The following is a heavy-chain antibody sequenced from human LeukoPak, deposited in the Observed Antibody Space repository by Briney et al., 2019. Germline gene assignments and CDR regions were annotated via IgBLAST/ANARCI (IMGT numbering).Heavy chain of an antibody. J-gene: IGHJ3*02. CDR1: GYTFTSYA. CDR2: INAGNGNT. Sequence: ASVNVSCKASGYTFTSYAMHWVRQAPGQRLEWMGWINAGNGNTKYSQKFQGRVTITRDTSASTAYMELSSLRSEDTAVYYCARSYYDFWSGYHYNDAFDIWGQGTMVTVSS. D-gene: IGHD3-3*01. CDR3: ARSYYDFWSGYHYNDAFDI. V-gene: IGHV1-3*01.